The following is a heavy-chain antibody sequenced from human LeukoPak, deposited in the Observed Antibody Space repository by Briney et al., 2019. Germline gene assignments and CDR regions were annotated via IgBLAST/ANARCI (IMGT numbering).Heavy chain of an antibody. CDR3: AKEGGGRYYDFWSGRKYYFDY. J-gene: IGHJ4*02. V-gene: IGHV3-30*02. CDR2: IRYDGSNK. CDR1: GFTFSSYG. Sequence: GGSLRLSCAASGFTFSSYGMHWVRQAPGKGLEWVAFIRYDGSNKYYADSVKGRFTISRDNSKNTLYLQMNSLRAEDTAVYYCAKEGGGRYYDFWSGRKYYFDYWGQGTLVTVSS. D-gene: IGHD3-3*01.